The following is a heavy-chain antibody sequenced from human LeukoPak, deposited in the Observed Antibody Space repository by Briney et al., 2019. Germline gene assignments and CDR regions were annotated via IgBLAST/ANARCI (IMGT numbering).Heavy chain of an antibody. V-gene: IGHV4-59*01. J-gene: IGHJ4*02. Sequence: PSETLSLTCTVPGGSISSYYWSWIRQPPGKGLEWIGYIYYSGSTNYNPSLKSRVTISVDTSKNQFSLKLSSVTAADTAVYYCAREIDSSSWLDYWGQGTLVTVSS. CDR3: AREIDSSSWLDY. CDR1: GGSISSYY. CDR2: IYYSGST. D-gene: IGHD6-13*01.